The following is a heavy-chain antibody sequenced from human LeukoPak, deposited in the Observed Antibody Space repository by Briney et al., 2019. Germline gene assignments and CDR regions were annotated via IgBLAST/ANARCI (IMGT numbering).Heavy chain of an antibody. CDR2: INPSGGST. CDR1: GYTFTSYY. D-gene: IGHD3-10*01. J-gene: IGHJ4*02. CDR3: ARDMGYYGSGSYQSLDYFDY. Sequence: ASVKVSCKASGYTFTSYYMHWVRQAPGQGLEWMGIINPSGGSTSYAQKFQGRVTMTGDTSTSTVYMELSSLRSEDTAVYYCARDMGYYGSGSYQSLDYFDYWGQGTLVTVSS. V-gene: IGHV1-46*01.